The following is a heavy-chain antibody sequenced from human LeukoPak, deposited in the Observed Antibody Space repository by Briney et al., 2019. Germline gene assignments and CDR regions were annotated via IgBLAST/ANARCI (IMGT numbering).Heavy chain of an antibody. D-gene: IGHD6-25*01. J-gene: IGHJ4*02. CDR2: IYYSGST. V-gene: IGHV4-59*01. CDR3: ARSAANTNFDY. CDR1: GGSISSYY. Sequence: SETLSLTCTVSGGSISSYYWSWIRQPPGKGLEWIGYIYYSGSTNYNPSLKSRVTISVDTSKNQFSLKLSSVTAADTAVYYCARSAANTNFDYWGQGTLVTVSP.